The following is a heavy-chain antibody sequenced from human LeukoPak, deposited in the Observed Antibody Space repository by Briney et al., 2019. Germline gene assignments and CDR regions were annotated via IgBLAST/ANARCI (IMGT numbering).Heavy chain of an antibody. CDR2: ISYDGSNA. Sequence: GRTLRLSCVASRFTFINYSMHCVRQTPGEGLEWVAVISYDGSNAYYADSVKGQFTISRDNAENSLYVQMNSLRAEDMAVYYCAREKGPAYCGGEWYSDGPDYWGQGALVTVSS. V-gene: IGHV3-30*03. D-gene: IGHD2-21*01. CDR3: AREKGPAYCGGEWYSDGPDY. J-gene: IGHJ4*02. CDR1: RFTFINYS.